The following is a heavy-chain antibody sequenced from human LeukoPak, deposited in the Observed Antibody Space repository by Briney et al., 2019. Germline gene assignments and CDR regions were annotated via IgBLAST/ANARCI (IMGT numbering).Heavy chain of an antibody. J-gene: IGHJ4*02. CDR2: IIPILGIA. V-gene: IGHV1-69*04. CDR1: GGTFSSYA. D-gene: IGHD3-22*01. Sequence: SVKVSCKASGGTFSSYAISWVRQAPGQGLEWMGRIIPILGIANYAQKFQGRVTITADKSTSTAYMELSSLRSEDTAVSYCASPGGYYYDSSGYTPWAPVDYWGQGTLVTVSS. CDR3: ASPGGYYYDSSGYTPWAPVDY.